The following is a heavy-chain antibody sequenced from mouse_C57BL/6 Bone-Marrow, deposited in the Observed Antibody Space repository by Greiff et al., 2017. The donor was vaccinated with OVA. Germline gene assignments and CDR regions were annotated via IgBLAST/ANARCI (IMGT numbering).Heavy chain of an antibody. Sequence: QVQLQQSGAELARPGASVKLSCKASGYTFTSYGISWVKQRTGQSLEWIGEIYPRSGNTYYNEKFKGKATLTADKSSSTAYMELRSLTSEDSAVYFCHYYGSSHWYFDVWGTGTTVTVSS. CDR1: GYTFTSYG. CDR2: IYPRSGNT. J-gene: IGHJ1*03. D-gene: IGHD1-1*01. CDR3: HYYGSSHWYFDV. V-gene: IGHV1-81*01.